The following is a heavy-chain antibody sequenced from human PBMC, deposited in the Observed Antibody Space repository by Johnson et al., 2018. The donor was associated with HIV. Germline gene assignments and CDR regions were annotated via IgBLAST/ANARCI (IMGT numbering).Heavy chain of an antibody. CDR1: GFTFSSYG. CDR3: ARYKLDPHAGGDAFDI. V-gene: IGHV3-30*02. Sequence: QVQLVESGGGVVQPGGSLRLSCAASGFTFSSYGMHWVRQAPGKGLEWVAFIRYDGSEKYYVDSVKGRFTISRDNAKNSLFLQMVSLRAEDTAVYYCARYKLDPHAGGDAFDIWGQGTMVTVSS. CDR2: IRYDGSEK. D-gene: IGHD1-1*01. J-gene: IGHJ3*02.